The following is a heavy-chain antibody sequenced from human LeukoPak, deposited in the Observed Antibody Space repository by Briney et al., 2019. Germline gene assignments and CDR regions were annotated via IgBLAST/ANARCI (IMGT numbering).Heavy chain of an antibody. J-gene: IGHJ3*02. Sequence: GGSLRLSCAASGFTFSSYAMHWVRQAPGKGLEWVAVISYDGSNKYYADSVKGRFTISRDNSKNTLYLQMNSLRAEDTAVYYCAKDGVDDYVWGIDAFDIWGQGTMVTVSS. CDR3: AKDGVDDYVWGIDAFDI. D-gene: IGHD3-16*01. CDR2: ISYDGSNK. CDR1: GFTFSSYA. V-gene: IGHV3-30*04.